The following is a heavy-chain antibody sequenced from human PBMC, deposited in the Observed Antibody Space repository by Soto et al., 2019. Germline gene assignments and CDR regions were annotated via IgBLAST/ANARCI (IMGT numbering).Heavy chain of an antibody. J-gene: IGHJ5*02. D-gene: IGHD4-17*01. CDR2: ITASGESA. CDR1: GFTFRDFA. V-gene: IGHV3-23*01. Sequence: GGSLRLSCEASGFTFRDFAMSWVRQAPGKGLEWVSYITASGESASYADSVKGRLIISRDNSKNTLYLEMNSLTAEDTALYYCAKSTPVTAFSWRQGSLVTVSS. CDR3: AKSTPVTAFS.